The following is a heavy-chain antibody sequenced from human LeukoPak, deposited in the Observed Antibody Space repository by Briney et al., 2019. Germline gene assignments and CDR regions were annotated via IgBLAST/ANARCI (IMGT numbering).Heavy chain of an antibody. V-gene: IGHV1-8*01. CDR2: MNPNSGNT. CDR1: GYTFTSYE. CDR3: ARGPPLGPEDY. J-gene: IGHJ4*02. Sequence: GAPVKVSCKASGYTFTSYEIKWVRQATGQGLEWMGWMNPNSGNTGYAQKFQGRVTMTRNTSISTAYMELSSLRSEDTAVYYCARGPPLGPEDYWGQGTLVTVSS.